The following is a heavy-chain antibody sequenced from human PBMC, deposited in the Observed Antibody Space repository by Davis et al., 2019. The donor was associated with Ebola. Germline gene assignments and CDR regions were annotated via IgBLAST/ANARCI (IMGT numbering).Heavy chain of an antibody. Sequence: PGGSLRLSCAASGFTFSSYAMHWVRQAPGKGLEWVAVLSYDGGKKYHADSVKGRFTISRDNSENTLYLQMNSLRPEDTAMYYCARGWELPTHFDFWGQGTLVTVSS. V-gene: IGHV3-30-3*01. J-gene: IGHJ4*02. CDR2: LSYDGGKK. CDR1: GFTFSSYA. D-gene: IGHD1-26*01. CDR3: ARGWELPTHFDF.